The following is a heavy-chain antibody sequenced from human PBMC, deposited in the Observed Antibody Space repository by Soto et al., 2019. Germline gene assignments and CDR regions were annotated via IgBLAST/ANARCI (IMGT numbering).Heavy chain of an antibody. CDR2: TNGNLGTG. J-gene: IGHJ4*02. CDR1: GGTFRSYP. D-gene: IGHD3-10*01. Sequence: QVQLVQSGAEVKRPGSSVKVSCKASGGTFRSYPISWVRQAPGQGLEWMGGTNGNLGTGNYAQKFRGRLTSATDISTTTAYMELSSLASEYTAVYYCARRDSHGFFRYFDNWGQGTLVTVSS. V-gene: IGHV1-69*06. CDR3: ARRDSHGFFRYFDN.